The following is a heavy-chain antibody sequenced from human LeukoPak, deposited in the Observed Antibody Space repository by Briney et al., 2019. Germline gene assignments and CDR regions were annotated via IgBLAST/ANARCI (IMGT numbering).Heavy chain of an antibody. CDR2: ISSSSSTI. CDR1: GFTFSNYP. V-gene: IGHV3-48*01. Sequence: PGGSLRLSCAASGFTFSNYPMNWIRQAPGKGLEWISYISSSSSTIYDADSVKGRFTISRDNSKNTLYLQMNSLRAEDTAVYYCAKDRYYDFWSGSENYYYYYMDVWGKGTTVTVSS. CDR3: AKDRYYDFWSGSENYYYYYMDV. D-gene: IGHD3-3*01. J-gene: IGHJ6*03.